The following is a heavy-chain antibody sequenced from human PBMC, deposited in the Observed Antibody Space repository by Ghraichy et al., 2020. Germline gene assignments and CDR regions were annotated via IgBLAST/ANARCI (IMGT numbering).Heavy chain of an antibody. CDR2: INESGNT. CDR1: GASFSGYY. J-gene: IGHJ3*01. CDR3: ARRGSYDSSGFYSPSTFDL. Sequence: ESLNISCAVYGASFSGYYWSWIRQSPGKGLEWIGDINESGNTNYNPSLKSRVTISVDTSKRQFSLQVSSVTAADTAVYYCARRGSYDSSGFYSPSTFDLWGQGTVVTVAS. V-gene: IGHV4-34*01. D-gene: IGHD3-22*01.